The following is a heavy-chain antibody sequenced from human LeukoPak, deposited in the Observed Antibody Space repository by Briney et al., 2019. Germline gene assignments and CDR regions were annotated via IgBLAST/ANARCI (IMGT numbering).Heavy chain of an antibody. D-gene: IGHD6-13*01. CDR1: GGSFSGYY. Sequence: SETLSLTCAAYGGSFSGYYWSWIRQPPGKGLEWIGEINHSGSTNYNPSLKSRVTISVDTSKNQFSLKLSSVTAADTAVYYCARSTAAAATGYWGQGTLVTVSS. J-gene: IGHJ4*02. CDR2: INHSGST. V-gene: IGHV4-34*01. CDR3: ARSTAAAATGY.